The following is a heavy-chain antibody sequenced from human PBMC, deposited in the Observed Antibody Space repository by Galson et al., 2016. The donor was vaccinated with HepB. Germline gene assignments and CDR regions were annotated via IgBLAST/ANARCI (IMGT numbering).Heavy chain of an antibody. D-gene: IGHD6-19*01. CDR2: ISEYGDTT. CDR1: GFTLRSFA. J-gene: IGHJ5*02. Sequence: SLRLSCAASGFTLRSFAMNWVRQAPGKGLEWVSSISEYGDTTDYADSVKGRFTIARDNAKNTVYLEMNSLRAEDTAVYFCARYSSFWSLDLWGQGTLVTVSS. V-gene: IGHV3-23*01. CDR3: ARYSSFWSLDL.